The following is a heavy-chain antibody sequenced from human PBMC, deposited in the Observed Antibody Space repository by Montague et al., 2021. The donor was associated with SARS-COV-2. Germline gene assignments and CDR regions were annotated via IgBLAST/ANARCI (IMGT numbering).Heavy chain of an antibody. CDR3: ARAQNICLIAKCVNYFDL. CDR1: GGSTSNYY. J-gene: IGHJ4*02. D-gene: IGHD2-21*01. Sequence: SETLSLTCSVSGGSTSNYYWTWIRQSPGKGLQWIGYIFYTGSKKFNPSPKTRVSMSLDASKNHFSLRLSAVTAADTARYYCARAQNICLIAKCVNYFDLWGLGALVTVSS. CDR2: IFYTGSK. V-gene: IGHV4-59*01.